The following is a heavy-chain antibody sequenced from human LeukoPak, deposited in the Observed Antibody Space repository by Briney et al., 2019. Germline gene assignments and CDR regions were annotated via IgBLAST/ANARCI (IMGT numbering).Heavy chain of an antibody. CDR3: AQSPVSSGWQRGEYFQH. D-gene: IGHD6-19*01. CDR1: GFTFDDYA. CDR2: ISWNSGSI. V-gene: IGHV3-9*01. Sequence: GGSLRLSCAASGFTFDDYAMHWVRQAPGKGLEWVSGISWNSGSIGYADSVKGRFTISRDNAKNSLYLQMNSLRAEDTALYYCAQSPVSSGWQRGEYFQHWGQGTLVTVSS. J-gene: IGHJ1*01.